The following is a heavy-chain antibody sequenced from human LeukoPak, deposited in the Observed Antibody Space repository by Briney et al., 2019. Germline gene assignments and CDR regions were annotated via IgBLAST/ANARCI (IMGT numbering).Heavy chain of an antibody. Sequence: GGSLRLSCAASGFTFSSYGMHWVRQAPGKGLEWLAAIWYDGSNKYYADSVKGRFTISRDNSKNTLYLQMNSLRAEDTAVYYCANHGMGRSWFDPWGQGTLVTVSS. D-gene: IGHD3-10*01. V-gene: IGHV3-33*06. CDR2: IWYDGSNK. CDR3: ANHGMGRSWFDP. J-gene: IGHJ5*02. CDR1: GFTFSSYG.